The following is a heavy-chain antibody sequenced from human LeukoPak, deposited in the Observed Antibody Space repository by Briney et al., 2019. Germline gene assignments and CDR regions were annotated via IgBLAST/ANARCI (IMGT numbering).Heavy chain of an antibody. J-gene: IGHJ4*02. D-gene: IGHD3-22*01. CDR1: GYTFTSDY. CDR2: INPTGGTT. Sequence: ASVKVSCKASGYTFTSDYIHWVRQAPGQGVEWMGIINPTGGTTIYAQKFEGRVIMTRDMSTSTVYMELSSLRSEDTAVYYCARDQNYYDSSGYAAGYWGQGTLVTVSS. V-gene: IGHV1-46*01. CDR3: ARDQNYYDSSGYAAGY.